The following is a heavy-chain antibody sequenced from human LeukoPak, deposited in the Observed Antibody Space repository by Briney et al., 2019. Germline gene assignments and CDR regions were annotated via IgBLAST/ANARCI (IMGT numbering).Heavy chain of an antibody. Sequence: GGSLRLSCAASGFTSSTYWMSWVRQAPGKGLERVANIKQDGSEKYYVDSVKGRFTISRDNAKNSLYLQMNSLRAEDMAVYYCARDRGSSGWYEFDYWGQGTLVTVSS. CDR2: IKQDGSEK. CDR3: ARDRGSSGWYEFDY. D-gene: IGHD6-19*01. J-gene: IGHJ4*02. V-gene: IGHV3-7*01. CDR1: GFTSSTYW.